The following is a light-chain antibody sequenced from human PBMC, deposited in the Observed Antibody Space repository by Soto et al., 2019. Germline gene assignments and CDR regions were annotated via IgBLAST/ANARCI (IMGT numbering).Light chain of an antibody. Sequence: EIVMTQSPATLSVSPGERATLSCMASQSVSSNLAWYQQKPVQAPRLLIYGASTRPTGIPARFSGSGSGTDFTLTISSLQSEDFAVYYCQQYNNWPPVNTFGQGTRLEIK. CDR1: QSVSSN. CDR3: QQYNNWPPVNT. J-gene: IGKJ5*01. CDR2: GAS. V-gene: IGKV3-15*01.